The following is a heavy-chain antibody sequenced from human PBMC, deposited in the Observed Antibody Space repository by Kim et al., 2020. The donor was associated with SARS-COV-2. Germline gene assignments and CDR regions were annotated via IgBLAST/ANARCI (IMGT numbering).Heavy chain of an antibody. J-gene: IGHJ4*02. V-gene: IGHV7-4-1*02. D-gene: IGHD3-10*01. Sequence: FKGRFVFSLDTSVSTAYLQISSLKAEDTAVYYCARKTYYYGSGSYLGFDYWGQGTLVTVSS. CDR3: ARKTYYYGSGSYLGFDY.